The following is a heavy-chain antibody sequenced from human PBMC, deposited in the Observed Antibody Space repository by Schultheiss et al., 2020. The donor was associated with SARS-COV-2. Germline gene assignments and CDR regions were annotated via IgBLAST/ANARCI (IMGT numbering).Heavy chain of an antibody. J-gene: IGHJ1*01. V-gene: IGHV3-33*08. Sequence: GGSLRLSCAASGFTFSSYSMNWVRQAPGKGLEWVAVIWYDGSNKYYADSVKGRFTISRDNSKNTLYLQMNSLRAEDTAVYYCARNYDSSGYVSWFGLQHWGQGTLVTVSS. CDR1: GFTFSSYS. D-gene: IGHD3-22*01. CDR3: ARNYDSSGYVSWFGLQH. CDR2: IWYDGSNK.